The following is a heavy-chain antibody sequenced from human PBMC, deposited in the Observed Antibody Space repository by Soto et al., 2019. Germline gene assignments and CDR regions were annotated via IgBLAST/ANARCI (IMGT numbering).Heavy chain of an antibody. D-gene: IGHD6-13*01. CDR1: GGSFSGYY. CDR2: INDSGGT. Sequence: SETLSLTCAVYGGSFSGYYCTWIRQPPGKGLEWIGEINDSGGTDYNPSLKSRVTISLDTSKNQLSLKLSSVTAADTAVYYCARGRKGFSSSCYVDWGQGTLVTV. CDR3: ARGRKGFSSSCYVD. J-gene: IGHJ4*02. V-gene: IGHV4-34*01.